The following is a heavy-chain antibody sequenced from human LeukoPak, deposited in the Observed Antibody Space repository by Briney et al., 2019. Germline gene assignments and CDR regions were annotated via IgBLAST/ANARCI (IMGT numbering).Heavy chain of an antibody. CDR3: ARIHRYCSGGACYVLDN. V-gene: IGHV4-59*02. Sequence: PSETLSLTCVVSGGSVSGYYWGWIRQPPGRGLESIGYVYYSGSTNYNPSFKSRITISVDTSRNQFSLQLSSVTAADTAVYYCARIHRYCSGGACYVLDNWGQGTLVAVSS. D-gene: IGHD2-15*01. J-gene: IGHJ4*02. CDR2: VYYSGST. CDR1: GGSVSGYY.